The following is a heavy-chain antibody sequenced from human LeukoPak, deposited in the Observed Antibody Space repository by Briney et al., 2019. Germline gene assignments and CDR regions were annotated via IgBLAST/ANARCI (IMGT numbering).Heavy chain of an antibody. J-gene: IGHJ4*02. V-gene: IGHV3-9*03. Sequence: GGSLRLSCAASGFTFDNYAMHWVRQTPGKGLEWVSGISWNSGSIDYADSVKGRFTISRDNAKNSLYLQMNSLRAEDMAFYYCAKDTTSGSYYAWYYFDYWGQGTLVTVSS. CDR3: AKDTTSGSYYAWYYFDY. CDR2: ISWNSGSI. CDR1: GFTFDNYA. D-gene: IGHD1-26*01.